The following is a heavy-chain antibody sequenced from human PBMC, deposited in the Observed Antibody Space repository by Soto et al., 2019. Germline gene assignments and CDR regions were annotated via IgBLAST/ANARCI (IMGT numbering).Heavy chain of an antibody. D-gene: IGHD6-13*01. CDR3: AAGGSGWYSFNPYGMDV. V-gene: IGHV1-58*01. Sequence: QMQLVQSGPEVKKPGTSVKVSCKASGFTFTSSAVQWVRQARGQRLEWIGWIVVGSGNTNYAQKFQERVTITRDMYTSTGYMELSSLRSEDTAVYYCAAGGSGWYSFNPYGMDVWGQGTTVTVSS. CDR1: GFTFTSSA. CDR2: IVVGSGNT. J-gene: IGHJ6*02.